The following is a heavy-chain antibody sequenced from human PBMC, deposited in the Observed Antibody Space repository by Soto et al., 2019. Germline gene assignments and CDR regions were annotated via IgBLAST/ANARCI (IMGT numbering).Heavy chain of an antibody. Sequence: SETLSLTCTVSGGSISSGDYYWSWIRQPPGKGLEWIGYIYYSGSTYYNPSLKSRVTISVDTSKNQFSLKLSSVTAADTAVYYCARGISLTYSSSWYGNWFDPWGQGTLVTVSS. V-gene: IGHV4-30-4*01. CDR2: IYYSGST. J-gene: IGHJ5*02. D-gene: IGHD6-13*01. CDR1: GGSISSGDYY. CDR3: ARGISLTYSSSWYGNWFDP.